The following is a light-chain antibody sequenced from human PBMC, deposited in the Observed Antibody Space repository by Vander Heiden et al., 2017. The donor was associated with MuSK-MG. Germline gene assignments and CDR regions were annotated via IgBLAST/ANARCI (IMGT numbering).Light chain of an antibody. Sequence: SYELTQPLSVSVALGQTARITCGGNNIGSKNVHWYQQKPGQAPWVVIYRDSNRPSGIPERFSGSNSGNTATLTISRAQAGDESDYYCQVWDSRTVFGGGTKLTVL. J-gene: IGLJ2*01. CDR3: QVWDSRTV. CDR1: NIGSKN. V-gene: IGLV3-9*01. CDR2: RDS.